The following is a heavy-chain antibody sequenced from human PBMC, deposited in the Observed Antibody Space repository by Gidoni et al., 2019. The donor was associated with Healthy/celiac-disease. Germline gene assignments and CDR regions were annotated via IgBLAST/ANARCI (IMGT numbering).Heavy chain of an antibody. V-gene: IGHV3-33*01. D-gene: IGHD6-6*01. J-gene: IGHJ4*02. CDR2: IWYDGSNK. Sequence: QVQLVESGGGVVQPGRSLRLSCAASGFTFSSYGMHWVRQAPGKGLEWVAVIWYDGSNKYYADSVKGRFTISRDNSKNTLYLQMNSLRAEDTAVYYCARESSSSLFVDYWGQGTLVTVSS. CDR3: ARESSSSLFVDY. CDR1: GFTFSSYG.